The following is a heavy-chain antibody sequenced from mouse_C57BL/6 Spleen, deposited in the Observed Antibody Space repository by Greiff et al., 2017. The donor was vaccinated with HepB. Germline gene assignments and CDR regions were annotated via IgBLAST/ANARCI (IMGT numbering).Heavy chain of an antibody. CDR3: ARWGSSYDYYAMDY. J-gene: IGHJ4*01. CDR2: IDPSDSET. D-gene: IGHD1-1*01. V-gene: IGHV1-52*01. CDR1: GYTFTSYW. Sequence: QVQLKQPGAELVRPGSSVKLSCKASGYTFTSYWMHWVKQRPIQGLEWIGNIDPSDSETHYNQKFKDKATLTVDKSSSTAYMQLSSLTSEDSAVYYCARWGSSYDYYAMDYWGQGTSVTVSS.